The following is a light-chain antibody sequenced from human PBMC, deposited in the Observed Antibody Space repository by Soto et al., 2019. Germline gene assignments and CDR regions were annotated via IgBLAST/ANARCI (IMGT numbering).Light chain of an antibody. CDR2: DND. J-gene: IGLJ1*01. V-gene: IGLV1-51*01. Sequence: QSVLTQPPSVSAAPGQKVTISCSGSSSNIGNSYVSWHQQLPGTAPRLLIYDNDKRPPGIPDRFSGSKSGTSATLDIAGLQTGDEADYYCGAWISGLSAGVFGTGTKLTVL. CDR3: GAWISGLSAGV. CDR1: SSNIGNSY.